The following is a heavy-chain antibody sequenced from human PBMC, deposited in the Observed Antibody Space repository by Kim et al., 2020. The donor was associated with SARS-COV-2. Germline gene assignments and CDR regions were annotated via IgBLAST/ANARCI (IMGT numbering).Heavy chain of an antibody. D-gene: IGHD5-12*01. Sequence: SVKVSCKASGGTFSSYAISWVRQAPGQGLEWMGGIIPIFGTANYAQKFQGRVTITADESTSTAYMELSSLRSEDTAVYYCARALVASDPHDAFDIWGQGTMVTVSS. CDR2: IIPIFGTA. J-gene: IGHJ3*02. V-gene: IGHV1-69*13. CDR3: ARALVASDPHDAFDI. CDR1: GGTFSSYA.